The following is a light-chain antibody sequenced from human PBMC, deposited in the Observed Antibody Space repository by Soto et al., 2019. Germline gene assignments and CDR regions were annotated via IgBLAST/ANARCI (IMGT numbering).Light chain of an antibody. CDR3: QQYNNWPWT. CDR2: GAS. J-gene: IGKJ1*01. V-gene: IGKV3-15*01. CDR1: ESISGA. Sequence: EIVMTQSPATLSVSPGGSATLSCRASESISGALAWYQQKPGQAPRLLIYGASTRATSFPARFSGSGSGTDFTLTISSMQSEDFAVYYCQQYNNWPWTVGQGTKVDIK.